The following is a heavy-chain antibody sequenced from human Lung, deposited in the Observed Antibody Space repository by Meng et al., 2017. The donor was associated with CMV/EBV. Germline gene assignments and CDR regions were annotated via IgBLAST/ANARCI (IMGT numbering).Heavy chain of an antibody. D-gene: IGHD6-19*01. CDR3: ASFPPPGKQWLVTDY. J-gene: IGHJ4*02. V-gene: IGHV4-4*02. Sequence: VPLQGSGPGLVKPSGTLSLTCAGSGGSISSSNWWSWVRQPPGKGLEWIGEIYHSGSTNYNPSLKSRVTISVDKSKNQFSLKLSSVTAADTAVYYCASFPPPGKQWLVTDYWGQGTLVTVSS. CDR1: GGSISSSNW. CDR2: IYHSGST.